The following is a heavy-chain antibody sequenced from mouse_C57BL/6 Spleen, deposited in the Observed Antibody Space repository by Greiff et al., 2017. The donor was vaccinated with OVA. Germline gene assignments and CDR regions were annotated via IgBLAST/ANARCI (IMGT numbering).Heavy chain of an antibody. Sequence: QVQLKQSGAELAKPGASVKLSCKASGYTFTSYWMHWVKQRPGQGLEWIGYINPSSGYTKYNQKFKDKATFTADKSSSTAYMQLSSLTYEDSAVYYCARTLKTEGSDCDYWGQGTTLTVSS. J-gene: IGHJ2*01. CDR3: ARTLKTEGSDCDY. CDR1: GYTFTSYW. CDR2: INPSSGYT. D-gene: IGHD4-1*01. V-gene: IGHV1-7*01.